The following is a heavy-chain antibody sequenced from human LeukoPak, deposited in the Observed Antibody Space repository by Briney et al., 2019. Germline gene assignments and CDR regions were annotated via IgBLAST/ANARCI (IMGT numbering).Heavy chain of an antibody. V-gene: IGHV1-2*02. Sequence: ASVTVSCKASGYTFTGYYMHWVRQAPGQGLEWMGWINPYSGGTNYAQKFQGRVTMTRDTSISTAYMELSRHRSDDTAVYYCARDDGLSSRGYGSGSFLFDYWGQGTLVTVSS. D-gene: IGHD3-10*01. CDR3: ARDDGLSSRGYGSGSFLFDY. J-gene: IGHJ4*02. CDR1: GYTFTGYY. CDR2: INPYSGGT.